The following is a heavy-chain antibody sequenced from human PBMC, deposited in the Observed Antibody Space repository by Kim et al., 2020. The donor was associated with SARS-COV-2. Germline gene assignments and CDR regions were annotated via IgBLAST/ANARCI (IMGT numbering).Heavy chain of an antibody. CDR2: INPNSGGT. D-gene: IGHD6-19*01. V-gene: IGHV1-2*06. Sequence: ASVKVSCKASGYTFTGYYMHWVRQAPGQGLEWMGRINPNSGGTNYAQKFQGRVTMTRDTSISTAYMELSRLRSDDTAVYYCARSPSSGWAHFQHWGQGTLVTVSS. CDR1: GYTFTGYY. J-gene: IGHJ1*01. CDR3: ARSPSSGWAHFQH.